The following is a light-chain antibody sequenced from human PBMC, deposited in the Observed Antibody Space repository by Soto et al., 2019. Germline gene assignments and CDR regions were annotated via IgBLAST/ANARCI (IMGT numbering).Light chain of an antibody. J-gene: IGLJ2*01. CDR1: SRVFGNSGY. CDR2: DVT. Sequence: QSALTQPASVSGSPGQSITISCTGTSRVFGNSGYVSWYQQHPGRAPKLVIYDVTTRPSGVSNRFSGSKSGNTASLTISGLRAEDEADYYCSSYTSSSTSVVFGGGTKLTVL. CDR3: SSYTSSSTSVV. V-gene: IGLV2-14*01.